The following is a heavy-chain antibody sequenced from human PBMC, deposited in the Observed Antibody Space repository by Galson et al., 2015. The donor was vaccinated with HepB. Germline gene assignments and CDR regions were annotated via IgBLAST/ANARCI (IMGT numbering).Heavy chain of an antibody. V-gene: IGHV1-46*01. CDR3: AREKKGGTFDY. CDR1: GYTFTRYY. D-gene: IGHD2-15*01. CDR2: INPSDGGT. Sequence: SVKVSCKASGYTFTRYYMHWVRQAPGQGFEWLGTINPSDGGTKYAQKFQGRVTMTRDTSTSTVYMELNTLRSEDTAVYYCAREKKGGTFDYWGQGTPVTVSP. J-gene: IGHJ4*02.